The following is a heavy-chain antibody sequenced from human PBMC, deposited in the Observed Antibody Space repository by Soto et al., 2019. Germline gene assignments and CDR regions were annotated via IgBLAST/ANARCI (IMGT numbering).Heavy chain of an antibody. Sequence: LRLSCSASGFTFSIYAMHWVRQAPGKGLEYVSSISTNGGSTDYADSVKGRFTISRDNSKNTVYLQIDSLRAEDTAIYYCAGLLPGAPNRGGYYLNWGQGTLVTVSS. V-gene: IGHV3-64*04. CDR3: AGLLPGAPNRGGYYLN. J-gene: IGHJ4*02. D-gene: IGHD3-22*01. CDR1: GFTFSIYA. CDR2: ISTNGGST.